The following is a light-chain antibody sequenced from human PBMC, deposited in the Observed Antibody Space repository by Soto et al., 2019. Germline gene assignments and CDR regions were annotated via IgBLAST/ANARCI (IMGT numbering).Light chain of an antibody. CDR3: ETWDNNAVV. CDR1: SGHRNYI. J-gene: IGLJ2*01. Sequence: QSVLTQSSSASASLGSSVKLTCTLASGHRNYIIAWHQQQPGKAPRYLMKLESSGSYNKGSGVPDRFSGSSSGADRYLTISNLQSEDEADYYCETWDNNAVVFGGGTKLTVL. CDR2: LESSGSY. V-gene: IGLV4-60*03.